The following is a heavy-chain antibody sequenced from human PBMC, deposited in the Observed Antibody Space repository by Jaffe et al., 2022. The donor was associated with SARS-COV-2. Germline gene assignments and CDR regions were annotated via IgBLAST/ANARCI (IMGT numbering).Heavy chain of an antibody. V-gene: IGHV5-10-1*03. J-gene: IGHJ6*02. CDR1: GFTSSTYW. CDR2: IDPTDSYT. D-gene: IGHD4-4*01. CDR3: AHSTVTTTFGVDV. Sequence: EVQLVQSGGEVKKPGESLRISCQGSGFTSSTYWISWVRQMPGKGLEWMGRIDPTDSYTNYSPPFQGHVTISADNSISTAYLQWSSLNASDTAMYYCAHSTVTTTFGVDVWGQGTTVTVSS.